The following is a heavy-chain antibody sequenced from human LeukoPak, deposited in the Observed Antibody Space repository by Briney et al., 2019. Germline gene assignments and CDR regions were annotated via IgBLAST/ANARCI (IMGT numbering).Heavy chain of an antibody. Sequence: SETLSLTCAVYGGSFSGYYWSWIRQPPGKGLEWIGDINHSGSTNYNPSLKSRVTISVDTSKNQFSLKLSSVTAADTAVYYCARGLLVVRGVIIGWFDPWGQGTLVTVSS. CDR2: INHSGST. CDR3: ARGLLVVRGVIIGWFDP. V-gene: IGHV4-34*01. CDR1: GGSFSGYY. D-gene: IGHD3-10*02. J-gene: IGHJ5*02.